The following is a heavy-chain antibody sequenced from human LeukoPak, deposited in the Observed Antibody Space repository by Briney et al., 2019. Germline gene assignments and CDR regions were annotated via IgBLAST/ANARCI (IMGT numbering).Heavy chain of an antibody. CDR3: ARTVHYYYDSSGYRGTYYYYYGMDV. CDR1: GGTFSSYA. Sequence: SVKVSCKASGGTFSSYAISWVRQAPGQGLEWMGGIIPIFGTANYAQKFQGRVTITADGSTSTAYMELSSLRSEDTAVYYCARTVHYYYDSSGYRGTYYYYYGMDVWGQGTTVTVSS. V-gene: IGHV1-69*01. J-gene: IGHJ6*02. CDR2: IIPIFGTA. D-gene: IGHD3-22*01.